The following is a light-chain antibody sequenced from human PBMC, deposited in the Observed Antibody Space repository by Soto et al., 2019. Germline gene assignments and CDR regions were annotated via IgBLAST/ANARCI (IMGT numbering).Light chain of an antibody. CDR2: KVS. CDR3: SSYTSSSNYV. Sequence: VLTQPASVSGSPGQSITISCTGTSSDVGNYNYVSWYQQHPAKAPKLMIFKVSNRPSGISSRFSGSKSGNTASLTISGLQAEDEADYYCSSYTSSSNYVFGTGTKVTVL. J-gene: IGLJ1*01. CDR1: SSDVGNYNY. V-gene: IGLV2-14*01.